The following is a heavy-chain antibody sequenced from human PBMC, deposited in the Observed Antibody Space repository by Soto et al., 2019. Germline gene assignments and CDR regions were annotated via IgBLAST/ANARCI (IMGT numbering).Heavy chain of an antibody. J-gene: IGHJ4*02. V-gene: IGHV3-23*01. CDR2: ISASGAGT. CDR1: GFTFRSYA. Sequence: PGGSLRLSCAVSGFTFRSYAMNWVRQAPGKGLEWVSSISASGAGTNFADSVKGRFAISRDNSKNTLYLQMHGLRVEATAVYFVAKAGQEYWGQGTLVTVPS. CDR3: AKAGQEY.